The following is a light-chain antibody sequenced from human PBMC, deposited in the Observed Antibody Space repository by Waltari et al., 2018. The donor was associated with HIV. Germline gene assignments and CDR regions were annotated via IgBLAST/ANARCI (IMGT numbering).Light chain of an antibody. J-gene: IGLJ3*02. V-gene: IGLV4-69*01. CDR2: LNSDGSH. CDR1: SGHSRYA. Sequence: QLVLTQSPSASASLGASVTLTCTLSSGHSRYAIAWHQQQPEKAPRYLMRLNSDGSHTTGDGSPDRFSGCSCGAERYLIICSLQSEDEACYYCQTWGSGIHVVFGGGTKLTV. CDR3: QTWGSGIHVV.